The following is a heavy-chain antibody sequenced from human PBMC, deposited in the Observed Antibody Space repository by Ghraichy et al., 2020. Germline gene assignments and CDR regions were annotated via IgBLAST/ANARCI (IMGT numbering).Heavy chain of an antibody. CDR3: AREIWERGCSSTSCATLDY. CDR2: IWFDGGKK. CDR1: GFTFSTYG. D-gene: IGHD2-2*01. V-gene: IGHV3-33*01. J-gene: IGHJ4*02. Sequence: GESLNISCAGSGFTFSTYGMHWVRQAPGKGLEWVAVIWFDGGKKYYTDSVKGRFTISRDNSRNTVYLQMNSLRDEDTAVYYCAREIWERGCSSTSCATLDYWGQGTLVTVSS.